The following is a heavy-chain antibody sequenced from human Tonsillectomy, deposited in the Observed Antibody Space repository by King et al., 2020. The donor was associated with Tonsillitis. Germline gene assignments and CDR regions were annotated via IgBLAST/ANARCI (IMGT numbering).Heavy chain of an antibody. J-gene: IGHJ5*02. CDR3: AGHRGSYPKAHNWFDP. Sequence: VQLVESGAEVKKPGESLKISCKGSGYSFTSYWIGWVRQMPGKGLEWMGIIYPGDSDTRYSPSFQGQVTISADKSISTAYLQWSSLKASATAMYYWAGHRGSYPKAHNWFDPWGQGTLVTVSS. CDR2: IYPGDSDT. D-gene: IGHD1-26*01. CDR1: GYSFTSYW. V-gene: IGHV5-51*01.